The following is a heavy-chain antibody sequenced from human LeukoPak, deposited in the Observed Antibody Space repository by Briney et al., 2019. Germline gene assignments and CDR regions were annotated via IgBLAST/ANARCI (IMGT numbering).Heavy chain of an antibody. CDR3: AREVNEKHDAFDM. J-gene: IGHJ3*02. CDR1: SVSINGYY. CDR2: FYFSGSS. Sequence: SETLSLTCSVSSVSINGYYWSWIRQSAGKGLEWLGRFYFSGSSDYNPSLKSRVSMSIDTSQNHFYLRLTSVTAADTGVYFCAREVNEKHDAFDMWGQGTMVAVSS. D-gene: IGHD2-8*01. V-gene: IGHV4-4*07.